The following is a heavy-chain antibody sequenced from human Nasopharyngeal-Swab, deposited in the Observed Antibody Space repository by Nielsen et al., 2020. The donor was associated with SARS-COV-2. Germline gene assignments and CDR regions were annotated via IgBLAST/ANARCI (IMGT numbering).Heavy chain of an antibody. V-gene: IGHV4-61*02. CDR2: IYTSGST. Sequence: SETLSLTCTVSGGSISSGSYYWSWIRQPAGKGLEWIGRIYTSGSTNYNPSLKSRVTISVGTSKNQFSLKLSSVTAADTAVYYCARDRRDGFMDVWGKGTTVTVSS. J-gene: IGHJ6*03. CDR3: ARDRRDGFMDV. CDR1: GGSISSGSYY. D-gene: IGHD5-24*01.